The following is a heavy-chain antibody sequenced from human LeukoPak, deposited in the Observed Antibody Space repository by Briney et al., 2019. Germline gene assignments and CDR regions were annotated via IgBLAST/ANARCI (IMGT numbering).Heavy chain of an antibody. CDR1: GGTFSSYA. CDR3: ATRAIPYGMDV. V-gene: IGHV1-24*01. Sequence: ASVKVSCKASGGTFSSYAISWVRQAPGQGLEWMGGFDPEDGETIYAQKFQGRVTMTEDTSTDTAYMELSSLRSEDTAVYYCATRAIPYGMDVWGQGTTVTVSS. J-gene: IGHJ6*02. CDR2: FDPEDGET.